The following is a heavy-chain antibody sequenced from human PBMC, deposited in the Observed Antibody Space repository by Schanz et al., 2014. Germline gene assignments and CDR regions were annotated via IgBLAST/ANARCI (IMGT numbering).Heavy chain of an antibody. D-gene: IGHD6-13*01. CDR2: INPSGSST. CDR1: GYTFTSDS. J-gene: IGHJ4*02. Sequence: QVQLVQSGAEAKKPGASVKVSCKASGYTFTSDSMHWVRQAPGQGLEWMGMINPSGSSTTYAQKFQDRVATTRDTSTSTVYKELSSLRSEDTAVYYCATDGVDAAAGGNYWGQGTLVTVSS. CDR3: ATDGVDAAAGGNY. V-gene: IGHV1-46*03.